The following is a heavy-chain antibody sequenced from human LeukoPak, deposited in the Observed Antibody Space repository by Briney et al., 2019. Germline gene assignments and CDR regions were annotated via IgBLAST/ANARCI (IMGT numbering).Heavy chain of an antibody. J-gene: IGHJ3*02. CDR1: GGSFSGYY. CDR3: ARRSGAFDI. V-gene: IGHV4-34*01. Sequence: SETLSHTCAVYGGSFSGYYWSWIRQPPGKGLEWIGEINHSGSTNYNPSLKSRVTISVDTSKNQFSLKLSSVTAADTAVYYCARRSGAFDIWGQGTMVTVSS. CDR2: INHSGST. D-gene: IGHD2-15*01.